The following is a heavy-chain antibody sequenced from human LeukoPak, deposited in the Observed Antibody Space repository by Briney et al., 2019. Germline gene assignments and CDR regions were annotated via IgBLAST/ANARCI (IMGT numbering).Heavy chain of an antibody. V-gene: IGHV4-59*01. Sequence: SETLSLTCTVSGGSISSYYWSWIRQPPGKGLEWIGYIYYSGSTNYNPSLKSRVTISVDTSKNQFSLKLSSVTAADTAVYYCARDLNTAMGHDAFDIWGQGTMVTVSS. CDR3: ARDLNTAMGHDAFDI. J-gene: IGHJ3*02. CDR1: GGSISSYY. D-gene: IGHD5-18*01. CDR2: IYYSGST.